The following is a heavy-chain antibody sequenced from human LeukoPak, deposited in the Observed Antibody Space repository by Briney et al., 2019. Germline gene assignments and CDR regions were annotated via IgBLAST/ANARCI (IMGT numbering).Heavy chain of an antibody. CDR3: AREGAAPSTFDY. CDR1: GFTFSSYA. CDR2: ISYDGSNK. D-gene: IGHD4/OR15-4a*01. V-gene: IGHV3-30-3*01. Sequence: GSLRLSCAASGFTFSSYAMHWVRQAPGKGLEWVAVISYDGSNKYYADSVKGRFTISRDNSKNTLYLQMNSLRAEDTAVYYCAREGAAPSTFDYWGQGTLVTVSS. J-gene: IGHJ4*02.